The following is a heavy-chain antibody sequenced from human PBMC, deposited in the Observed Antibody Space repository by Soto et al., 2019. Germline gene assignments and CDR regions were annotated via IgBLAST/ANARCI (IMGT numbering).Heavy chain of an antibody. CDR1: GFTFSSYA. Sequence: GGSLRLSCAASGFTFSSYAMSWVRQAPGKGLEWVSAISGSGGSTYYADSVKGRFTISRDNSKNTLYLQMNSLRAEDTAVYYCANSKAAGMRNYYYYYGMDVWGQGTTVTVSS. V-gene: IGHV3-23*01. CDR2: ISGSGGST. CDR3: ANSKAAGMRNYYYYYGMDV. J-gene: IGHJ6*02. D-gene: IGHD6-13*01.